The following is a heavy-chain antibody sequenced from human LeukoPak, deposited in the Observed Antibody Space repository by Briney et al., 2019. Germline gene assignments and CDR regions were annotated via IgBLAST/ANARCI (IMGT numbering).Heavy chain of an antibody. V-gene: IGHV1-2*02. Sequence: ASVKVSCKASGYTFTDYYMHWVRQAPGQGLEWMGWINPNSGGTNYAQKFQGRVTMTRDTSISTAYMELSRLRSDDSGMYCCARAPGDYSYDWGQGTLVTVSS. CDR2: INPNSGGT. CDR3: ARAPGDYSYD. D-gene: IGHD4-17*01. CDR1: GYTFTDYY. J-gene: IGHJ4*02.